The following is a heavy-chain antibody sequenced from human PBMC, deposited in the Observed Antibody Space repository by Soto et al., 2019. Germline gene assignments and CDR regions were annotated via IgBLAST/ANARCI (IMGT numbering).Heavy chain of an antibody. J-gene: IGHJ4*02. Sequence: ASVKVSCKASGYTFTSYDINXARQATGQGLEWMGWMNPNSGNTGYAQKFQGRVTMTRNTSISTAYMELSSLRSEDTAVYYCARGYCTNGVCRRPFDYWGQGTLVTVSS. CDR3: ARGYCTNGVCRRPFDY. V-gene: IGHV1-8*01. CDR1: GYTFTSYD. CDR2: MNPNSGNT. D-gene: IGHD2-8*01.